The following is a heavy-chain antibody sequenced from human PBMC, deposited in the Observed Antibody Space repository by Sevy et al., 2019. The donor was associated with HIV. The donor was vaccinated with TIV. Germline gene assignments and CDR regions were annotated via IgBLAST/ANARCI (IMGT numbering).Heavy chain of an antibody. CDR2: ISSTSSTI. J-gene: IGHJ3*02. D-gene: IGHD2-2*01. Sequence: GGSLRLSCAASGFTLSRHSFNWVRQAPGKGLEWISYISSTSSTIFYADSVMDRFTISRDNAKNSLYLQMNSLRAEDTAVYYCARPLGYCSDTSCTSIFDIWVQGTMVTVSS. CDR3: ARPLGYCSDTSCTSIFDI. V-gene: IGHV3-48*01. CDR1: GFTLSRHS.